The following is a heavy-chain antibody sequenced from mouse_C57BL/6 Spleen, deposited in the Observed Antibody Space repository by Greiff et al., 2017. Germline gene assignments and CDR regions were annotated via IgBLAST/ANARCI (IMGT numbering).Heavy chain of an antibody. Sequence: QVQLQQSGPELVKPGASVKISCKASGYAFSSSWMNWVKQRPGKGLEWIGRIYPGDGDTNYNGKFKGKATLTADKSSSTAYMQLSSLTSEDSAVYCCARPPWYGSSPGCFGVRGTGTTVTVSS. V-gene: IGHV1-82*01. CDR3: ARPPWYGSSPGCFGV. CDR1: GYAFSSSW. D-gene: IGHD1-1*01. J-gene: IGHJ1*03. CDR2: IYPGDGDT.